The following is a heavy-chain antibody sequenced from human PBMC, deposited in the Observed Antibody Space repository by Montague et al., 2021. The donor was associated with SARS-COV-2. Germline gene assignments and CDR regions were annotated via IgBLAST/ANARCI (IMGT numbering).Heavy chain of an antibody. CDR1: GGPITSYY. V-gene: IGHV4-59*01. CDR3: ARGLENYGSGSRHFDP. Sequence: SETLSLTCAVSGGPITSYYWNWIRQPPGKGPEYIGYIYHSGSTTYNPSLKSRVSISVDTSKSQFSLKLRSVTAADTAVYYCARGLENYGSGSRHFDPWGQGTLVTVSS. D-gene: IGHD3-10*01. J-gene: IGHJ5*02. CDR2: IYHSGST.